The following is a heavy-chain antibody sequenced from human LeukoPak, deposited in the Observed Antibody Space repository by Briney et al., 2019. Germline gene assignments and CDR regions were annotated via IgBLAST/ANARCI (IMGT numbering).Heavy chain of an antibody. CDR3: ASFRFWEFYFDY. CDR2: IYSGGST. CDR1: GFTVSSNY. Sequence: GSLRLSCAASGFTVSSNYMSWVRQAPGKGLEWVSVIYSGGSTYYADSVKGRFTISRDNSKNTLYLQMNSLRAEDTAVYYCASFRFWEFYFDYWGQGTLVTVSS. D-gene: IGHD3-10*01. V-gene: IGHV3-66*01. J-gene: IGHJ4*02.